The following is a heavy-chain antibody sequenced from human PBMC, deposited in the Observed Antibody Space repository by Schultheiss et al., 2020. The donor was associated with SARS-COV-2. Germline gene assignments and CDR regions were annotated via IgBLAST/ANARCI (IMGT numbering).Heavy chain of an antibody. CDR3: ARVGANHFDY. D-gene: IGHD1-26*01. CDR2: IRSSDSNI. CDR1: GFTFSDYY. V-gene: IGHV3-11*04. J-gene: IGHJ4*02. Sequence: GGSLRLSCAASGFTFSDYYMSWIRQAPGKGLEWVSYIRSSDSNIFYADSVKGRFTISRDNAKNSLYLQMNSLRDEDTAVYYCARVGANHFDYWGQGTLVTVSS.